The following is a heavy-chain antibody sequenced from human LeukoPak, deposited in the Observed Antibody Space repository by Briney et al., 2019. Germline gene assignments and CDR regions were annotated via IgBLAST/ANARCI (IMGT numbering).Heavy chain of an antibody. D-gene: IGHD5-24*01. CDR3: ARDSGVATNLDY. Sequence: PSETLSLTCDVSGVSINTCCYYWTWIRQPPGKGLEWIGYKYYSGSTRYNSSLRSRLTISLDSSKNQFSLRLTSVTAADTAVYYCARDSGVATNLDYWGQGTLVTVSS. V-gene: IGHV4-61*01. CDR1: GVSINTCCYY. CDR2: KYYSGST. J-gene: IGHJ4*02.